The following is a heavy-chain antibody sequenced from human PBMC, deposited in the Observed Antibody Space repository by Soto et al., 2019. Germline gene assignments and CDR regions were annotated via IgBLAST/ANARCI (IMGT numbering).Heavy chain of an antibody. CDR3: AKARRAVAGQHDFDF. CDR2: ISGSGGST. Sequence: VGSLRLSCAASGFTFSSYAMSWGRQAPGQGLEWVSGISGSGGSTDYADSVKGRLTISRDSSKNTLYLQMNSLRADDTAVYYCAKARRAVAGQHDFDFRGQGTLVTVSS. J-gene: IGHJ4*02. CDR1: GFTFSSYA. D-gene: IGHD6-19*01. V-gene: IGHV3-23*01.